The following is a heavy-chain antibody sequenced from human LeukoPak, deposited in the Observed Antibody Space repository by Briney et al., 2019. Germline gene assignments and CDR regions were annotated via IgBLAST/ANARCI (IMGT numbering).Heavy chain of an antibody. V-gene: IGHV1-24*01. CDR3: ARQTEPGIAAGHRYFQH. Sequence: ASVKVSCKVSGYTLTELSMHWVRQAPGKGLEWMGGFDPEDGETIYAQKFQGRVTMTEDTSTDTAYMELSSLRSEDTAVYYCARQTEPGIAAGHRYFQHWGQGTLVTVSS. CDR1: GYTLTELS. J-gene: IGHJ1*01. D-gene: IGHD6-25*01. CDR2: FDPEDGET.